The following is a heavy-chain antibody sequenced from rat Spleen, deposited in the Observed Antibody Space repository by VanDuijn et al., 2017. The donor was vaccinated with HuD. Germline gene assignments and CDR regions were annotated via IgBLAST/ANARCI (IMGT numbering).Heavy chain of an antibody. J-gene: IGHJ2*01. V-gene: IGHV5-19*01. Sequence: EVQLVESGGDLVQPGRSLKLSCAASGFTFSNYGMHWIRQAPTKGLEWVASISPSGDGTYYRDSVKGRFTISRDNAKSTLYLQMDSLRSEDTATYYWATDYLYYSSSSFDYWGQGVMVTVSS. CDR3: ATDYLYYSSSSFDY. CDR1: GFTFSNYG. CDR2: ISPSGDGT. D-gene: IGHD1-2*01.